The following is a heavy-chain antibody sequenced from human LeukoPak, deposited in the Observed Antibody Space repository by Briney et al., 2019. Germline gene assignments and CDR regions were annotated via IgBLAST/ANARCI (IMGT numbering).Heavy chain of an antibody. CDR2: ISGSGGIT. Sequence: GGSLRLSCAVSVLTFNSYAKRGVRQARGRGLVGVSDISGSGGITYYADSVKGRFTTSRDNSKNTLYLQMNSLRAEDTAVYYCAKETSEMTTTHGWFDPWGQGTPVIVSS. CDR1: VLTFNSYA. J-gene: IGHJ5*02. V-gene: IGHV3-23*01. D-gene: IGHD5-24*01. CDR3: AKETSEMTTTHGWFDP.